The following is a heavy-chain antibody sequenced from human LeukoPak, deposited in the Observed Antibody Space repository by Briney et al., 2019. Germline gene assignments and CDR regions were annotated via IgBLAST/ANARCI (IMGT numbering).Heavy chain of an antibody. Sequence: VASVKVSCKASGYTFTSYYMHWVRQAPGQGLEWMGAINSGDGGTTLPQKFQGRVTLTRDTSTSTLYMELSSLRSEDTAIYYCAREWGPGSSWYFDFWGQGTLVTVSS. CDR3: AREWGPGSSWYFDF. V-gene: IGHV1-46*01. CDR1: GYTFTSYY. D-gene: IGHD3-10*01. J-gene: IGHJ4*02. CDR2: INSGDGGT.